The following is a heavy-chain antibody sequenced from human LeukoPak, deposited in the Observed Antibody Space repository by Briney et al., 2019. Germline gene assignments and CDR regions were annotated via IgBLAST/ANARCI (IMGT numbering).Heavy chain of an antibody. CDR2: IYYSGST. J-gene: IGHJ4*02. CDR3: ARVDSSGYYPYYFDY. V-gene: IGHV4-39*07. D-gene: IGHD3-22*01. Sequence: GSLRLSCAASGFTFSSYAMSWVRQAPGKGLEWIGSIYYSGSTYYNPSLKSRVTISVDTSKNQFSLKLSSVTAADTAVYYCARVDSSGYYPYYFDYWGQGTLVTVSS. CDR1: GFTFSSYA.